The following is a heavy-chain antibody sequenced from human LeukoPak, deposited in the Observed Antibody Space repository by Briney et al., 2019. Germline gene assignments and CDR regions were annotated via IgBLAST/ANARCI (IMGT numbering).Heavy chain of an antibody. CDR1: GGSFIGYY. CDR3: AGAGGLGYDFWSGYYTGVPYYGMDV. CDR2: INHSANT. J-gene: IGHJ6*02. D-gene: IGHD3-3*01. V-gene: IGHV4-34*01. Sequence: SETLSLTCAVYGGSFIGYYWSWIRQTPGKGLEWIGEINHSANTGYNPSLKSRVTISVDTSRSQFSLKLSSVTAADTAVYYCAGAGGLGYDFWSGYYTGVPYYGMDVWGQGTTVTVSS.